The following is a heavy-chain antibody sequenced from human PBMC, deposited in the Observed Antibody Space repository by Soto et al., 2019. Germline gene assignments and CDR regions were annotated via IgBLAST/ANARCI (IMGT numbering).Heavy chain of an antibody. V-gene: IGHV4-4*02. CDR3: ARLRYCSSTSCYPQEAYYYYGMDV. CDR1: GGSISSSNW. D-gene: IGHD2-2*01. J-gene: IGHJ6*02. Sequence: PSETLSLTCAVSGGSISSSNWWSWVRQPPGKGLEWIGEIYHSGSTNYNPSLKSRVTISVDKSKNQFSLKLSSVTAADTAVYYCARLRYCSSTSCYPQEAYYYYGMDVWGQGTTVTVSS. CDR2: IYHSGST.